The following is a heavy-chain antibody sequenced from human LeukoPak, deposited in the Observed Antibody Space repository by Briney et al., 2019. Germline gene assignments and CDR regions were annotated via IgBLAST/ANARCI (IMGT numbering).Heavy chain of an antibody. J-gene: IGHJ6*03. CDR1: GYTFTSYD. CDR3: ARVWYYYYYMDV. CDR2: MNPNSGNT. V-gene: IGHV1-8*03. D-gene: IGHD2-21*01. Sequence: ASVKVSCKASGYTFTSYDINWVRQATGQGLEWMGWMNPNSGNTGYAQNFQGRVTITRNTSISTAYMELSSLRSEDTAVYYCARVWYYYYYMDVWGKGTTVTVSS.